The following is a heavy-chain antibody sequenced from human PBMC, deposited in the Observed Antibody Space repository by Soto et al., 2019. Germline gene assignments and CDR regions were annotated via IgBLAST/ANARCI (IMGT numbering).Heavy chain of an antibody. J-gene: IGHJ4*02. Sequence: GGSLRLSCAASGFTFSSYAMSWVRQAPGKGLEWVSAISGSGGSTYYADSVKGRFTISRDNSKNTLYLQMNSLRAEDTAVYYCARGNWNDLTRIDYWGQGTLVTVSS. D-gene: IGHD1-1*01. CDR2: ISGSGGST. V-gene: IGHV3-23*01. CDR1: GFTFSSYA. CDR3: ARGNWNDLTRIDY.